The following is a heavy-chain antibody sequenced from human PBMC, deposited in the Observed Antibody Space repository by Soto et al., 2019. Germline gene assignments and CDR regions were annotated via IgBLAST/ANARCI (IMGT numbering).Heavy chain of an antibody. CDR3: AKGVRGVLNLFDP. V-gene: IGHV4-31*03. CDR2: IYYSGGT. D-gene: IGHD3-10*01. Sequence: QVQLQESGPGLVRPSQTLSLSCTVSGGAISNSANHWSWIRQHPGEGLEWIGYIYYSGGTYYSPSLKGRVTMSIGATQNQFSLTLSSVTAADTAVYCCAKGVRGVLNLFDPLGQGTLVTVSS. J-gene: IGHJ5*02. CDR1: GGAISNSANH.